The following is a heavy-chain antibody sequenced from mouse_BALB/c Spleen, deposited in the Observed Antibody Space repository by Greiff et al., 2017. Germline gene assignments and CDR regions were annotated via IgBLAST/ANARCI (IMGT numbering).Heavy chain of an antibody. CDR3: ARGDGYYDYYAMDY. Sequence: QVQLQQSGPGLVAPSQSLSITCTVSGFSLTSYGVHWVRQPPGKGLEWLGVIWAGGSTNYNSALMSRLSISKDNSKSQVFLKMNSLQTDDTAMYYCARGDGYYDYYAMDYWGQGTSVTVSS. D-gene: IGHD2-3*01. CDR2: IWAGGST. CDR1: GFSLTSYG. J-gene: IGHJ4*01. V-gene: IGHV2-9*02.